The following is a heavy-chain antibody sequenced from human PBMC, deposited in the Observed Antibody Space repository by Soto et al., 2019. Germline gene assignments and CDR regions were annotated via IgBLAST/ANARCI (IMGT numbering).Heavy chain of an antibody. V-gene: IGHV1-69*13. CDR1: GGTFSNSA. CDR2: ILPIFGTP. CDR3: ATPAEALDTALLKGLAH. D-gene: IGHD5-18*01. J-gene: IGHJ4*02. Sequence: SVKVSCKASGGTFSNSAIIWVRQAPGQGLEWMGGILPIFGTPNYAQKFQGRLTISADELSSTAYMELNILRSEDTAVYHCATPAEALDTALLKGLAHWGQGSLVIVSS.